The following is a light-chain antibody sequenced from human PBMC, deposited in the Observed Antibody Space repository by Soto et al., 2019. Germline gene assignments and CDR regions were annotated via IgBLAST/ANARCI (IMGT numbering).Light chain of an antibody. Sequence: DIQLTQSPSSLSASEGDTVTITCRASHSINSHLNWYQQKSGEAPKFLIYGTSDFHTGVPSRFSGSGSGTDFTLTISSLQPEDCAIYYCQQSYSTPFTFGQGTKLEIK. CDR2: GTS. CDR1: HSINSH. J-gene: IGKJ2*01. V-gene: IGKV1-39*01. CDR3: QQSYSTPFT.